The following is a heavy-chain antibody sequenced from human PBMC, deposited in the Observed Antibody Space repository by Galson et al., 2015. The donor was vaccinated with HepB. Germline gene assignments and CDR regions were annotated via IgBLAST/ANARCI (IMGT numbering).Heavy chain of an antibody. V-gene: IGHV3-23*01. CDR3: AKDKGGRYYGSLKNYMDV. CDR2: ISGSGGST. Sequence: SLRLSCAASGFTFSSYAMSWVRQAPGKGLEWVSAISGSGGSTYYADSVKGRFTISRDNSKNTLYLQMNSLRAEDTAVYYCAKDKGGRYYGSLKNYMDVWGKGTTVTVSS. CDR1: GFTFSSYA. J-gene: IGHJ6*03. D-gene: IGHD3-10*01.